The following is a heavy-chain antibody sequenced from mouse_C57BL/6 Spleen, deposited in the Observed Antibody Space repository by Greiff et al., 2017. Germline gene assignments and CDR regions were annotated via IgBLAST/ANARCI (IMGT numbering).Heavy chain of an antibody. V-gene: IGHV1-76*01. CDR2: IYPGSGNT. J-gene: IGHJ4*01. Sequence: QVQLQQSGAELVRPGASVKLSCKASGYTFTDYYINWVKQRPGQGLEWIARIYPGSGNTYYNEKFKGKATLTAEKSSSTAYMQLSSLTSEDSAVYFCARRGDQKGYYYAMDYWGQGTSVTVSS. CDR3: ARRGDQKGYYYAMDY. CDR1: GYTFTDYY.